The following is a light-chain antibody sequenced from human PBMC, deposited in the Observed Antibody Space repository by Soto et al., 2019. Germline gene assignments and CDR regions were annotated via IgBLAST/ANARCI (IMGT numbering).Light chain of an antibody. CDR3: QQYNSYWT. J-gene: IGKJ1*01. CDR1: QSISSW. Sequence: DLQMTQSPSTLSASVGDRVTITCRASQSISSWLAWYQQKPGKAPKLLIYKASSLESGVPSMFSGSGSGTEFTLTISSLQPDDFATYYCQQYNSYWTFGQGTKVEIK. V-gene: IGKV1-5*03. CDR2: KAS.